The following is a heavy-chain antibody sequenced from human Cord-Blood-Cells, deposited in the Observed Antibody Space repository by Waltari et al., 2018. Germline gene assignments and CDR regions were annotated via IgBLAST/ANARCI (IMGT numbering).Heavy chain of an antibody. CDR2: IKQKRSEK. D-gene: IGHD2-8*01. CDR1: GFTFSSYW. J-gene: IGHJ3*02. Sequence: EVQLVESGGGLVQPGGSLRLSCAASGFTFSSYWMSWVRQAPGKGLGWVGNIKQKRSEKYYVDSVKGRFTISRDNAKNSLYLQMNSLRAEDTAVYYCASTNDAFDIWGQGTMVTVSS. CDR3: ASTNDAFDI. V-gene: IGHV3-7*01.